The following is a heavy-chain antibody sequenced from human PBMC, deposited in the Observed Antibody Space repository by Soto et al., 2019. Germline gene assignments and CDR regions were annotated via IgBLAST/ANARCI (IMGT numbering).Heavy chain of an antibody. D-gene: IGHD5-18*01. CDR3: FGYSYGRFDY. CDR1: GFTFSSYS. V-gene: IGHV3-48*02. CDR2: ISSSSSTI. J-gene: IGHJ4*02. Sequence: EVQLVESGGGLVQPGGSLRLSCAASGFTFSSYSMNWVRQAPGKGLEWVSYISSSSSTIYYADSVKGRFTISRDNAKNSLYLQMNSLRDEDTAVYYCFGYSYGRFDYWGQGTLVTVSS.